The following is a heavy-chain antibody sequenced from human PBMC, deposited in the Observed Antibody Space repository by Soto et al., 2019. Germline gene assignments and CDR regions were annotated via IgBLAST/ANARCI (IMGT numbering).Heavy chain of an antibody. CDR2: INHSGRV. J-gene: IGHJ5*01. V-gene: IGHV4-34*01. CDR1: GGSFSGHS. D-gene: IGHD3-22*01. Sequence: SETLSLTCAVYGGSFSGHSWTGIRQSPGKGLEWIGDINHSGRVNYSPSLKSRVTISLDTSKNQFSLTLSAVTAADTAMYHCPTRAYDQNGQYRLHPCGQAIL. CDR3: PTRAYDQNGQYRLHP.